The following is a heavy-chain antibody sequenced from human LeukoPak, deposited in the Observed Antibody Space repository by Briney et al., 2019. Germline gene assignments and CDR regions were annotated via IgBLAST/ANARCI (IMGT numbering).Heavy chain of an antibody. CDR1: GYTFTSYA. D-gene: IGHD3-3*01. Sequence: SVKVSCKASGYTFTSYAMHWVRQAPGQRLEWMGGIIPIFGTANYAQKFQGRVTITADESTSTAYMELSSLRSEDTAVYYCARDSLYYDFWSGPDYYYYGMDVWGQGTTVTVSS. J-gene: IGHJ6*02. V-gene: IGHV1-69*13. CDR3: ARDSLYYDFWSGPDYYYYGMDV. CDR2: IIPIFGTA.